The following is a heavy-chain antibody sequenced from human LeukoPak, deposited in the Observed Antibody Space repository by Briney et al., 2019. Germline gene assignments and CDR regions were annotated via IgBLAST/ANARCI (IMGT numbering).Heavy chain of an antibody. V-gene: IGHV1-3*01. D-gene: IGHD2-2*01. J-gene: IGHJ6*02. CDR3: ARDRGSSTSYGMDV. CDR1: GYTFTSYG. CDR2: INAGNGNT. Sequence: GASVKVSCKASGYTFTSYGISWVRQAPGQRLEWMGWINAGNGNTKYSQKFQGRVTITRDTSASTVYMELSSLRSEDTAVYYCARDRGSSTSYGMDVWGQGTTVTVSS.